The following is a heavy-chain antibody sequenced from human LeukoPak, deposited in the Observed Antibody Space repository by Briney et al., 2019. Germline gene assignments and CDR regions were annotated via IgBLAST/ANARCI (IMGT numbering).Heavy chain of an antibody. CDR3: ATDPPYDSSGYYYPLQNDY. J-gene: IGHJ4*02. Sequence: GESLRISCKGSGYSFTSYWISWVRQMPGKGLEWMGRIDPSGSYTNYSPSFQGHVTISADKSISTAYLQWSSLKASDTAMYYCATDPPYDSSGYYYPLQNDYWGQGTLVTVSS. CDR1: GYSFTSYW. V-gene: IGHV5-10-1*01. D-gene: IGHD3-22*01. CDR2: IDPSGSYT.